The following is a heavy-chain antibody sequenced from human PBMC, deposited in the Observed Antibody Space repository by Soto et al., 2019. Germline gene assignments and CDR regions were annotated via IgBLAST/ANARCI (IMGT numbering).Heavy chain of an antibody. D-gene: IGHD3-22*01. CDR1: VFTFSSYA. CDR2: ISGSGGST. Sequence: GSLRLSCAASVFTFSSYAMSWVRQAPGKGLEWVSGISGSGGSTYYADSVKGRFTISRDNSKNTLYLQMNSLRAEDTAVYYCARDEPSYDSSGYYQSFDYWGQGTLVTVSS. J-gene: IGHJ4*02. V-gene: IGHV3-23*01. CDR3: ARDEPSYDSSGYYQSFDY.